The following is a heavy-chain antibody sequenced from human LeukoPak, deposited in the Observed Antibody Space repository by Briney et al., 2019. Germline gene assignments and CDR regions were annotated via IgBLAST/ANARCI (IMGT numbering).Heavy chain of an antibody. CDR2: INHSGST. J-gene: IGHJ4*02. CDR1: GGSFSGYY. CDR3: ARQTKNYYGSGSYRAQSYYYFDY. D-gene: IGHD3-10*01. Sequence: SETLSLTCAVYGGSFSGYYWSWIRQPPGKWLEWIGEINHSGSTNYNPSLKSRVTISVDTSKNQFSLKLSSVTAADTAVYYCARQTKNYYGSGSYRAQSYYYFDYWGQGTLVTVSS. V-gene: IGHV4-34*01.